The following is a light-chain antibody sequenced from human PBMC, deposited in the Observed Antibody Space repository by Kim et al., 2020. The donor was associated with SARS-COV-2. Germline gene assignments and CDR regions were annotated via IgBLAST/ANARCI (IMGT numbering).Light chain of an antibody. Sequence: SVSPGQTASITCSGAQLGNKYASWYQQKPGQSPVLVIYQDTKRPSGIPERFSGSTSGNTATLTISGTQAMDEADYYCQAWESSTEVFGTGTKVTVL. V-gene: IGLV3-1*01. CDR2: QDT. CDR3: QAWESSTEV. J-gene: IGLJ1*01. CDR1: QLGNKY.